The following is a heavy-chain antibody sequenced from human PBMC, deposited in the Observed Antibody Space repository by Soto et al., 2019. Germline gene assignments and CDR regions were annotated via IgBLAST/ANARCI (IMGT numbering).Heavy chain of an antibody. CDR3: VRGPGYYFDY. V-gene: IGHV3-64D*06. J-gene: IGHJ4*02. CDR1: GFTFSIYA. Sequence: GGSLRLSCSASGFTFSIYAMHWVRQAPGKGLEYVSSISTNGGSTHYADYVKGRFTISRDNSKNTQYLQMSSLRADDTAVYYCVRGPGYYFDYWGQGTLVTVSS. CDR2: ISTNGGST.